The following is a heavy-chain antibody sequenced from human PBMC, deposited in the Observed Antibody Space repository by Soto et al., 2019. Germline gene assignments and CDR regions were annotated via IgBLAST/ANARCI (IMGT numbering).Heavy chain of an antibody. V-gene: IGHV3-30-3*02. J-gene: IGHJ4*02. CDR3: ANDGTD. CDR1: GFTFSNYA. Sequence: GGSLRLSCAASGFTFSNYAMHWVRLAPGKGLEWVAVISYDGSNKYYTDSVKGRFSISRDNSKNTLYLQMNSLRAEDTAVYYCANDGTDWGQGTLVTVSS. CDR2: ISYDGSNK.